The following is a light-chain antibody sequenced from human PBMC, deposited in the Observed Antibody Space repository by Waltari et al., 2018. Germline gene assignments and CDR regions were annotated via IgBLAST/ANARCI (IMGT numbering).Light chain of an antibody. V-gene: IGLV4-69*01. CDR2: VNSDGSH. CDR3: QTGGHGTWV. J-gene: IGLJ3*02. CDR1: SGHSSNI. Sequence: QLVLTQSPSAPASLGASVKLTCTLDSGHSSNIIAWLQQQPEKGPRYLLKVNSDGSHSKGAEIPDRFSGSSSGPERYLIISSVQSEDEADYYCQTGGHGTWVFGGGTKLTVL.